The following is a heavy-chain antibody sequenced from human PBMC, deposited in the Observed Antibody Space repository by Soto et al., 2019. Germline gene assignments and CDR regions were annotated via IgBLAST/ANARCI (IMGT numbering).Heavy chain of an antibody. V-gene: IGHV3-30*18. CDR3: AKDKIGSTWPSIES. J-gene: IGHJ4*02. Sequence: LSEERSVGKLSSSGLHWVHQNPGKGLDWVALISYDGSNKYYADSVKGRFTISRDNSKHTLYLQLNSLRPEDTAVYYCAKDKIGSTWPSIESWGQGPLVTASS. CDR2: ISYDGSNK. D-gene: IGHD6-13*01. CDR1: VGKLSSSG.